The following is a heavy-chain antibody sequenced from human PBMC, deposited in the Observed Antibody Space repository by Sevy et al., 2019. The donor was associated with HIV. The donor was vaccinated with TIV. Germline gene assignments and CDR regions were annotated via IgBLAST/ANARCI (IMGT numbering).Heavy chain of an antibody. J-gene: IGHJ4*02. CDR2: ISYDGSNK. V-gene: IGHV3-30-3*01. CDR1: GFTFSSYA. D-gene: IGHD2-2*01. CDR3: ARESIVVVPAAVYYPYYFDY. Sequence: GGSLRLSYAASGFTFSSYAMHWVRQAPGKGLEWVAVISYDGSNKYYADSVKGRFTISRDNSKNTLYLQMNSLRAEDTAVYYCARESIVVVPAAVYYPYYFDYWGQGTLVTVSS.